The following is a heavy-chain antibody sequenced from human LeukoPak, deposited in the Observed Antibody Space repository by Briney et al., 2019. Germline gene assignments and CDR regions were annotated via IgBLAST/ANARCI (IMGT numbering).Heavy chain of an antibody. D-gene: IGHD3-22*01. J-gene: IGHJ4*02. CDR1: GFTFSSYS. Sequence: GGYLRLSCAASGFTFSSYSMNWVRQAPGKGLEWVSSISSSSSYIYYADSVKGRFTISRDNAKNSLYLQMNSLRAEDTAVYYCARDRFRNYYDSSGLFDYWGQGTLVTVSS. V-gene: IGHV3-21*01. CDR2: ISSSSSYI. CDR3: ARDRFRNYYDSSGLFDY.